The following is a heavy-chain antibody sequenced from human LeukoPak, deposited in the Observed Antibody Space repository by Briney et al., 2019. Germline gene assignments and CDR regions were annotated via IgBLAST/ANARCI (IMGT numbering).Heavy chain of an antibody. D-gene: IGHD3-22*01. CDR2: SYSGGST. V-gene: IGHV3-53*01. Sequence: GGCLRLSCAASGFTLGSNYMSWDRPAPGKVLGWVSVSYSGGSTCYADSVKGRFTMTRDNSKNPLYLKMDSLRDEDTAVYYCARLSDSSGYLGDFDYWGQGTLVTVSS. CDR1: GFTLGSNY. J-gene: IGHJ4*02. CDR3: ARLSDSSGYLGDFDY.